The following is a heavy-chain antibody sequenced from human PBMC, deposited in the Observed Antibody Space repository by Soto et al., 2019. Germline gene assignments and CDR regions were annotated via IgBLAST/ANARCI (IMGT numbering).Heavy chain of an antibody. J-gene: IGHJ4*02. D-gene: IGHD6-19*01. CDR3: ARYSDGDQWLAS. CDR2: VSYAGVT. Sequence: SETLSLTCSVSGGAMNNFYWTWIRQPPGKGLEWIAHVSYAGVTKYNPSLQSRATISVDTSKSHFSLNLNSVSAADTAIYYCARYSDGDQWLASWGQGTLVTVSS. V-gene: IGHV4-59*08. CDR1: GGAMNNFY.